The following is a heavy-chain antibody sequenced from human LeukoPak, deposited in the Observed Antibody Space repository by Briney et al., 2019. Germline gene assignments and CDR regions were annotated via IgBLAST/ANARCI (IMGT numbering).Heavy chain of an antibody. V-gene: IGHV7-4-1*02. CDR1: GYTFTSHA. CDR2: INTNTGNP. CDR3: ARVSYDSNWGAFDI. D-gene: IGHD3-22*01. J-gene: IGHJ3*02. Sequence: ASVKVSCKASGYTFTSHAMNWVRQAPGQGLEWMGWINTNTGNPTYAQGFTGRFVFSLDTSVSTAYLQISSLKAEDTAVYYCARVSYDSNWGAFDIWGQGTMVTVSS.